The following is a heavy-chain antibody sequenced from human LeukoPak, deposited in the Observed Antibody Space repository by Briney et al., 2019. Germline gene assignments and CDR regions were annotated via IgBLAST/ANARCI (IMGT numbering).Heavy chain of an antibody. CDR2: IYYSGST. CDR1: DGPINSYY. Sequence: PSETLYLTCTVPDGPINSYYWSWIRQPPGKEMEWIEYIYYSGSTNYNPSLKSRVTISVDTSKNQFSLKLSSVTAADTAVYYCARVTRELTIFDYWGQGTLVTVSS. J-gene: IGHJ4*02. V-gene: IGHV4-59*01. D-gene: IGHD1-26*01. CDR3: ARVTRELTIFDY.